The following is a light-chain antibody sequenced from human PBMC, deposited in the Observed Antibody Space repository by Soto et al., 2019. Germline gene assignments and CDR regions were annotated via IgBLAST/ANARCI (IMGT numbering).Light chain of an antibody. CDR3: QQYNYSPRT. CDR2: GAS. Sequence: EIVMTQSPATLSVSPGERATLSCRASQSVSSNLAWYQQKPGQAPRLLIYGASTRATGIPARFSGSGSGTEFTLTISSLQPEDFAVYYCQQYNYSPRTFGQGTKLDIK. CDR1: QSVSSN. J-gene: IGKJ2*02. V-gene: IGKV3-15*01.